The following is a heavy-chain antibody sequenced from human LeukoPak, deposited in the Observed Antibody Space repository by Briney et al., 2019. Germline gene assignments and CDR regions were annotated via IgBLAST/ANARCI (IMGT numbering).Heavy chain of an antibody. CDR2: INPSSGST. Sequence: ASVKVSCKASGYTFTSYYMHWVRQAPGQGLEWMGIINPSSGSTSYAQKFQGRVTMTRDTSTSTVYMELSSLRSEDTAVYYCARDPRGNYYGSGSSPPDYWGQGTLVTVSS. V-gene: IGHV1-46*01. CDR1: GYTFTSYY. J-gene: IGHJ4*02. CDR3: ARDPRGNYYGSGSSPPDY. D-gene: IGHD3-10*01.